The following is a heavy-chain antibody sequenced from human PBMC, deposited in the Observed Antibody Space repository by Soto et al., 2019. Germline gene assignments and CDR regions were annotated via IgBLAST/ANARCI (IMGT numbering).Heavy chain of an antibody. CDR1: GFTFDDYA. Sequence: GGSLRLSCAASGFTFDDYAMHWVRQAPGKGLEWVSGISWNSGSIGYADSVKGRFTISRDNAKNSLYLQMNSLRAEDTALYYCAKDIEIEGVVVAAKGPFDIWGQGTMVTVSS. D-gene: IGHD2-15*01. CDR2: ISWNSGSI. CDR3: AKDIEIEGVVVAAKGPFDI. J-gene: IGHJ3*02. V-gene: IGHV3-9*01.